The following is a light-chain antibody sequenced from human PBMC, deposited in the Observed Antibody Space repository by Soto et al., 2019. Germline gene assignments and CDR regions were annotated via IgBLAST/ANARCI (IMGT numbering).Light chain of an antibody. CDR1: QSVSSSY. Sequence: EIVLTQSPVTVSLSPGERATLSCRASQSVSSSYLAWYQQRPGQAPRLLIYGASNRATGIPARFTGSGSGTDFTLTISSLETEDVAVYYCQQRSTWPITFGQGTRLEIK. J-gene: IGKJ5*01. V-gene: IGKV3D-20*02. CDR3: QQRSTWPIT. CDR2: GAS.